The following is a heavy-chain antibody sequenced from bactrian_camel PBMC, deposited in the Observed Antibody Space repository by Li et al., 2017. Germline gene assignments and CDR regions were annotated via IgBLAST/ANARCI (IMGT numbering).Heavy chain of an antibody. J-gene: IGHJ4*01. Sequence: VQLVESGGGVVQPGGSVRLSCEASGFTVSSSSVHWVRQAPGKGQEWISVITREGDRTYYSDSVKGRFTASRDNAKNTVYLQLNSLKTEDTGIYFCSNRQEFTYLYWGQGTQVTVS. CDR2: ITREGDRT. V-gene: IGHV3S40*01. CDR3: SNRQEFTYLY. D-gene: IGHD3*01. CDR1: GFTVSSSS.